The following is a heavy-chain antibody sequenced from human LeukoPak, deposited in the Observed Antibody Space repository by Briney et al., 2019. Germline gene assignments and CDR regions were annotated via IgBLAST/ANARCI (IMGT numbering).Heavy chain of an antibody. D-gene: IGHD3-10*01. CDR2: IIPIFGTA. J-gene: IGHJ3*02. V-gene: IGHV1-69*01. Sequence: SVKVSCKASGGTFSSYAISWVGQAPGQGLEWMGGIIPIFGTANYAQKFQGRVTITADESTSTAYMELSSLRSEDTAVYYCASLNFTMVRGVMFAFDIWGQGTMVTVSS. CDR3: ASLNFTMVRGVMFAFDI. CDR1: GGTFSSYA.